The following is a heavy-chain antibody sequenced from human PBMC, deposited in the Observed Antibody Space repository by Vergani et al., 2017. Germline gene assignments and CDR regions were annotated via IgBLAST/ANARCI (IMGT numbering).Heavy chain of an antibody. CDR3: ARRSGGYYSGGKVHPLRTAFDV. D-gene: IGHD2-15*01. J-gene: IGHJ3*01. Sequence: QVQLQASGPGRVKPSQTLSLTCTMSGGSISAGYYFWSWIRQPAGKGLEWLGHISASGNASHSPSLKTRFSMSVDTSKNQFSLTVTSVTAADTAIYFCARRSGGYYSGGKVHPLRTAFDVWGHGTVVTVSS. CDR2: ISASGNA. V-gene: IGHV4-61*02. CDR1: GGSISAGYYF.